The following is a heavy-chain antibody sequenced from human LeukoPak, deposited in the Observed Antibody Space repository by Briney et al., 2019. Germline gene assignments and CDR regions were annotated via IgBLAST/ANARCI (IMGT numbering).Heavy chain of an antibody. CDR3: ARDLSSSWYMASWFDP. CDR1: GYTFTGYY. V-gene: IGHV1-2*02. CDR2: INPNSGGT. J-gene: IGHJ5*02. Sequence: ASVKVSCKASGYTFTGYYMHWVRQAPGQGLEWMGWINPNSGGTNYAQKFQGRVTMTRDTSISTAYMELSSLRSEDTAVYYCARDLSSSWYMASWFDPWGQGTLVTVSS. D-gene: IGHD6-13*01.